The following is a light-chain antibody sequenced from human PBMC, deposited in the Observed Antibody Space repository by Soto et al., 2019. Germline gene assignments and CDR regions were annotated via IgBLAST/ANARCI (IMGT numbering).Light chain of an antibody. V-gene: IGLV2-14*01. J-gene: IGLJ1*01. CDR3: ISYTGSSTSEV. CDR1: RSDIGSYNY. Sequence: QSVLTQPASVSGTPGQSITISCSGTRSDIGSYNYVAWYQQLPGKTPKILIYGVSNRPSGVSSRFSGSKSGNTASLTISGLQAEEEADYYCISYTGSSTSEVFGSGTKVTVL. CDR2: GVS.